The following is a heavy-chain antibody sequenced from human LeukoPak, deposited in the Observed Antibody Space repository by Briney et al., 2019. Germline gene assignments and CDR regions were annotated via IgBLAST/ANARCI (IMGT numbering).Heavy chain of an antibody. D-gene: IGHD3-16*02. CDR2: ISHSGST. CDR1: GGSISSYY. V-gene: IGHV4-59*01. CDR3: ARGTFGGVISN. J-gene: IGHJ4*02. Sequence: SETLSLTCSVSGGSISSYYWSWIRQPPGKGLEWIGYISHSGSTNYNPSLKSRVTILVDTSKNQFSLNLRSVTAADTAVYYCARGTFGGVISNWGQGTLVTVSS.